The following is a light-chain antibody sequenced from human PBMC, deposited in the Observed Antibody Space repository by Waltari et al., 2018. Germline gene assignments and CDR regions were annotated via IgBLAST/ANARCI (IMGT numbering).Light chain of an antibody. J-gene: IGLJ3*02. V-gene: IGLV1-44*01. Sequence: QSVLTQPPSASGTPGQRVTISCSGSSSNIGPNPVHWYQHLPGTAPKLLIYNNNQGPSGVPDRFSGSKSGTSASLAISGLQSEDEADYYCAAWDGRLDAWVFGGGTKLTVL. CDR2: NNN. CDR3: AAWDGRLDAWV. CDR1: SSNIGPNP.